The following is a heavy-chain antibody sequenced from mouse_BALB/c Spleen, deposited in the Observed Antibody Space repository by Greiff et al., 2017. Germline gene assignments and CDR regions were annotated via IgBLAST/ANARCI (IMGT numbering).Heavy chain of an antibody. D-gene: IGHD1-1*01. Sequence: QVQLQQSGPELVKPGASVRISCKASGYTFTSYYIHWVKQRPGQGLEWIGWIYPGNVNTKYNEKFKGKATLTADKSSSTAYMQLSSLTSEDSAVYFCARGLLRWYFDVWGAGTTVTVSS. V-gene: IGHV1S56*01. CDR2: IYPGNVNT. CDR1: GYTFTSYY. J-gene: IGHJ1*01. CDR3: ARGLLRWYFDV.